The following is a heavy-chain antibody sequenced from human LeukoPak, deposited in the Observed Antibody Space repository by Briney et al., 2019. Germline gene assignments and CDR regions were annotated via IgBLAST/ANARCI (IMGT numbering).Heavy chain of an antibody. Sequence: GGSLRLSCAPPGFTFSNARMSWVRQAPGKGPQSVGRIKSKTDGGTTDYAAPVKGRFTISRDDSKNTLYLQMNSLKTEDTAVYYCTTDQGELGYWGQGTLVTVSS. J-gene: IGHJ4*02. CDR2: IKSKTDGGTT. V-gene: IGHV3-15*01. D-gene: IGHD1-26*01. CDR3: TTDQGELGY. CDR1: GFTFSNAR.